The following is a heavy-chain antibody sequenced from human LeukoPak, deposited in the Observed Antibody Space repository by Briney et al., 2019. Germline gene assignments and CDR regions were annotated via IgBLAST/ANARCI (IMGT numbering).Heavy chain of an antibody. CDR3: AKEGYYYGGSGYYLFEY. CDR1: GFTFSNYA. CDR2: IGDSGGST. J-gene: IGHJ4*02. Sequence: GGSLRLSCAASGFTFSNYAMNWVRQAPGKGLEWVSGIGDSGGSTYYADSVKGRFTISRDNSKNTLSLQMASLRAEDTAVYYCAKEGYYYGGSGYYLFEYWGQGTLVTVSS. D-gene: IGHD3-22*01. V-gene: IGHV3-23*01.